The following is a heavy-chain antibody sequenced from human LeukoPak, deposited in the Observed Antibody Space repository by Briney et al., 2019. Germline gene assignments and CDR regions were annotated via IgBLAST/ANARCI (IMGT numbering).Heavy chain of an antibody. V-gene: IGHV4-34*01. D-gene: IGHD3-10*01. Sequence: SETLSLTCAVYGGSFSDYYWSWIRQPPGRGLEWIGEITHSGNTNYNASLKSRVSMSVDTSKNQFSLKMPSVTAADTAVYYCARDVPYYYGSGRDPYYFDYWGQGTLVTVSS. J-gene: IGHJ4*02. CDR1: GGSFSDYY. CDR3: ARDVPYYYGSGRDPYYFDY. CDR2: ITHSGNT.